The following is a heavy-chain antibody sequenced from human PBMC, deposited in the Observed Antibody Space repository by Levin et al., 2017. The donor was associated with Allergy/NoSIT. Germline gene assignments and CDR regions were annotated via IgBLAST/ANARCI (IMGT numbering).Heavy chain of an antibody. CDR1: GGSISSDSNY. Sequence: RTSETLSLTCTVSGGSISSDSNYWGWIRQPPGTGLEWIGTILYSGNTHYNPSLKSRVTISVDTSTNQFSLKLNSVTAADTAVYYCAKEIGRRSGSIYWGPGTLVTVSS. J-gene: IGHJ4*02. CDR3: AKEIGRRSGSIY. D-gene: IGHD3-10*01. CDR2: ILYSGNT. V-gene: IGHV4-39*07.